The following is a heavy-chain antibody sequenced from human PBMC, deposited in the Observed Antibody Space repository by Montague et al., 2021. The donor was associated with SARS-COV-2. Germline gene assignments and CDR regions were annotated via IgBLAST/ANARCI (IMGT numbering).Heavy chain of an antibody. J-gene: IGHJ6*02. V-gene: IGHV4-59*01. CDR2: IYYSGST. CDR3: ARGGGYYNYGLDV. D-gene: IGHD3-22*01. CDR1: GGSISNYY. Sequence: SATLSLTCTVSGGSISNYYWSWIRQPPGRGLEWIGYIYYSGSTDYSPSLKSRVTISLDTSKNQFSLKVTSVTAADTAVYYCARGGGYYNYGLDVRGPGTTVTVSS.